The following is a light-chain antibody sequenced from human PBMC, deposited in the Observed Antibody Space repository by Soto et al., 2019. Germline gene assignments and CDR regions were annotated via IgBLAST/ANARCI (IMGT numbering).Light chain of an antibody. Sequence: EIILTQSPASLSVSPGERATLSCRASQSVNNNLAWYQQKPGQAPRLLIYGASTRATGIPGRFRGSGSGTEFTLTITSLQSEDSATYYCQQADSFPLSFGGGTKVEI. CDR2: GAS. J-gene: IGKJ4*01. CDR1: QSVNNN. V-gene: IGKV3-15*01. CDR3: QQADSFPLS.